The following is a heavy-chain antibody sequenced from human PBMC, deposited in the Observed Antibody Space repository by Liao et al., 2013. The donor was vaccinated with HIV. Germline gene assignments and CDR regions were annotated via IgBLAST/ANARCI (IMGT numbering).Heavy chain of an antibody. Sequence: QLQLQESGPGLVKPSETLSLTCTVSGGSISSYYWSWIRQPAGKGLEWLGRMYSSGSANYNPSLKSRVTMSVDTSKNQFSLKLNSVTAADTAVYYCARDAGGYCSGGSCYSGYYFDSWGQGTLVTVSS. V-gene: IGHV4-4*07. J-gene: IGHJ4*02. CDR3: ARDAGGYCSGGSCYSGYYFDS. D-gene: IGHD2-15*01. CDR2: MYSSGSA. CDR1: GGSISSYY.